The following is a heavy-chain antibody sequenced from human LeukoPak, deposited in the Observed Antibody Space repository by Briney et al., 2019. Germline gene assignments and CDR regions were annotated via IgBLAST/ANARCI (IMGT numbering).Heavy chain of an antibody. D-gene: IGHD6-19*01. J-gene: IGHJ5*02. CDR3: AREQWLVRAGPYNWFDP. CDR1: GGSISSYY. V-gene: IGHV4-4*07. CDR2: IYTSGST. Sequence: SETLSLTCTVSGGSISSYYWSWIRQPAGKGLEWIGRIYTSGSTNYNPSLKSRVTMSVDTSKNQFSLKLSSVTAADTAVYYCAREQWLVRAGPYNWFDPWGQGTLVTVSS.